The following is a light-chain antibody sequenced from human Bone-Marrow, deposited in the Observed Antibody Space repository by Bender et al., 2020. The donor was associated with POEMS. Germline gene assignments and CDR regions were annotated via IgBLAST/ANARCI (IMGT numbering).Light chain of an antibody. CDR2: HDT. V-gene: IGLV2-23*01. CDR3: CSYAGGTSLL. Sequence: QSALTQPASVSGSPGQSITISCTGTSSAVGSWYQQHPGKAPKLMILHDTERPSGVSNRFSGSKSGNTASLTISDLQSEDEADYYYCSYAGGTSLLFGGGTKLTVL. J-gene: IGLJ3*02. CDR1: SSAVG.